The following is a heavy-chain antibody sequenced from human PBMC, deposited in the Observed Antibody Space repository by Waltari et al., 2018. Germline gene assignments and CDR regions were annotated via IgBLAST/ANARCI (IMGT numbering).Heavy chain of an antibody. CDR2: VQGSGRT. CDR1: GYSMSRTDW. V-gene: IGHV4-4*02. J-gene: IGHJ4*02. D-gene: IGHD2-15*01. CDR3: ARDRGRGIYLDS. Sequence: QLQLQESGPGLVKPSGTLSLTCLVSGYSMSRTDWWSWVRQVPEKGLEWIGQVQGSGRTNYNPSFTSRVSVSVDTSTNQFSLKVTSATAADTAVYFCARDRGRGIYLDSWGQGVLVTVSP.